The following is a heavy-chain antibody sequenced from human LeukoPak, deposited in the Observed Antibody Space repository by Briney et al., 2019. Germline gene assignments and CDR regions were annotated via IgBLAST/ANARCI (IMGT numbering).Heavy chain of an antibody. J-gene: IGHJ4*02. CDR3: ARDRGYSYGFDY. V-gene: IGHV3-23*01. D-gene: IGHD5-18*01. CDR2: ISGSGGRT. Sequence: GGSLRPSCAASGFTFSRYGMSWVRQAPGKGLEWVSAISGSGGRTYYADSVKGRFTISRDNAKNSLYLQMNSLRAEDTAVYYCARDRGYSYGFDYWGQGTLVTVSS. CDR1: GFTFSRYG.